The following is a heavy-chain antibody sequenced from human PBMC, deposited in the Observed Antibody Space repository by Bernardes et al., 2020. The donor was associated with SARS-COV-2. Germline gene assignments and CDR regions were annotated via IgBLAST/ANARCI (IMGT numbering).Heavy chain of an antibody. V-gene: IGHV4-34*01. CDR2: INQSGST. J-gene: IGHJ4*02. Sequence: SETLSLTCAVYGGSFSGYPWTWIRQPPGKGLEWIGEINQSGSTHYNPSLKSRVTISLGTSKNEIFLRLTSATAADTGVYYCARDLSTDFDKWGRGTLVTVSS. CDR3: ARDLSTDFDK. CDR1: GGSFSGYP.